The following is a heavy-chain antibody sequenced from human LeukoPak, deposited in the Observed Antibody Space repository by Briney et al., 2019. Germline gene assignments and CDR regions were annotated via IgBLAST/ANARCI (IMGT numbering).Heavy chain of an antibody. J-gene: IGHJ4*02. V-gene: IGHV4-34*01. CDR1: GGSFSGYY. D-gene: IGHD2-15*01. CDR2: INHSGST. Sequence: PSETLSLTCAVYGGSFSGYYWSWIRQPPGKGLEWIGEINHSGSTNYNPSLKSRVTISVDTSKNQFSLKLSSVTAADTAVYYCARKKRRGSGGSCYRPDYFDYWGQGTLVTVSS. CDR3: ARKKRRGSGGSCYRPDYFDY.